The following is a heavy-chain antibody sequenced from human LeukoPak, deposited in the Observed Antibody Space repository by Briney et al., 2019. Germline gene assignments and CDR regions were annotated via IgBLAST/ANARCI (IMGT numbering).Heavy chain of an antibody. CDR2: IKSDGSRT. CDR1: GFTFSNYW. CDR3: ARELPFDY. V-gene: IGHV3-74*01. D-gene: IGHD2-15*01. J-gene: IGHJ4*02. Sequence: PGGSLRLSCAASGFTFSNYWMHWVRQAPGKGLVRISRIKSDGSRTDYADSVKGRFTISRDNAKNTLYLQMNSLGAEDTAVYYCARELPFDYWGQGTLVTVSS.